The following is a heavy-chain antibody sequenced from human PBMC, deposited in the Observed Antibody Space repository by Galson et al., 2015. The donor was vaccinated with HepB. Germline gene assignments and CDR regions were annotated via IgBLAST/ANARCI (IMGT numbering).Heavy chain of an antibody. CDR1: GDSVSSNSAA. CDR2: TYYRSKWYY. CDR3: ARETEYRSGWYQGFDH. J-gene: IGHJ4*02. V-gene: IGHV6-1*01. D-gene: IGHD6-19*01. Sequence: CAISGDSVSSNSAAWNWIRQSPTRGLEWLGRTYYRSKWYYDFADSVKSRVTITPDTSNNQVSLRLSSVTLGDTAVYYCARETEYRSGWYQGFDHWGQGTLVSVSS.